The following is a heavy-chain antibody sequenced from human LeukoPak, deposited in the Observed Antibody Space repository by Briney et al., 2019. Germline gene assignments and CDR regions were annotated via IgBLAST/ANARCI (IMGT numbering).Heavy chain of an antibody. CDR2: IYYSGST. CDR3: ARSMVFDSLDY. J-gene: IGHJ4*02. V-gene: IGHV4-59*01. D-gene: IGHD3-9*01. CDR1: GESISGFY. Sequence: SETLSLTCTVSGESISGFYWTWIRQPPGKGLEWIGYIYYSGSTNYNPSLKSRVTISVDTSKNQFSLKLSSVTAADTAVYYCARSMVFDSLDYWGQGTLVTVSS.